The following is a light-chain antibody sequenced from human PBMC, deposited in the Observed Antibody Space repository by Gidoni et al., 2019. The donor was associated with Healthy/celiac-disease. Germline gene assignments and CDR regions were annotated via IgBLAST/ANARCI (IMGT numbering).Light chain of an antibody. CDR3: CSYAGSSTWV. J-gene: IGLJ2*01. CDR1: SRDVGSYNL. V-gene: IGLV2-23*02. CDR2: EVS. Sequence: QSALPQPASVSGSPGPSITISCTGTSRDVGSYNLVSWYQQHPGKAPKLMIYEVSKRPSGVSNRFSGSKSGNTASLTISGLQAEDEADYYCCSYAGSSTWVFGGGTKLTVL.